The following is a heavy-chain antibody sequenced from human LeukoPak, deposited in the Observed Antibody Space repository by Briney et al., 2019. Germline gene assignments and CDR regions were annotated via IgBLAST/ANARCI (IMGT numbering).Heavy chain of an antibody. D-gene: IGHD3-3*01. Sequence: GGSLRLSCAASGFTFSSYAMSWVRQAPGKGLEWVSAISGSGGSTYYADSVKGRFTISRDNSKNTLYLQMNSLRAEDTAVYYCARDLRFLEWFYDYWGQGTLVTVSS. CDR3: ARDLRFLEWFYDY. V-gene: IGHV3-23*01. J-gene: IGHJ4*02. CDR1: GFTFSSYA. CDR2: ISGSGGST.